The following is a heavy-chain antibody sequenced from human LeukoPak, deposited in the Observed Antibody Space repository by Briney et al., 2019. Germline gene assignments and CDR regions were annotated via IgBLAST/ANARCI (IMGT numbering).Heavy chain of an antibody. J-gene: IGHJ4*02. CDR2: INSDGSST. CDR3: AREITGYKFDY. Sequence: GGSLRLSCAASGFTFSSYWMYWVRQAPGKGLVWVSRINSDGSSTSYADSVKGRFTISRDNAKNTLYLQMNSLRAEDTAVYYCAREITGYKFDYWGQGTLVTVSS. D-gene: IGHD5-18*01. V-gene: IGHV3-74*01. CDR1: GFTFSSYW.